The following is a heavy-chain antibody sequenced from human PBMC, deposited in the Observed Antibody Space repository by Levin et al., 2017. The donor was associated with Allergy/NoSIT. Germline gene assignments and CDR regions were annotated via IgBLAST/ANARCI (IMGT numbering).Heavy chain of an antibody. V-gene: IGHV3-7*01. CDR1: GITFSNAW. J-gene: IGHJ4*02. D-gene: IGHD3-10*01. CDR3: ARDHDGEDEYFDF. CDR2: IKQDGSDK. Sequence: PGGSLRLSCAASGITFSNAWMSWARQAPGKGPEWVANIKQDGSDKYYVDSVEGRFTVSRDNAKSSLYLQMNSLRVEDTAVYYCARDHDGEDEYFDFWGQGTLVTVSS.